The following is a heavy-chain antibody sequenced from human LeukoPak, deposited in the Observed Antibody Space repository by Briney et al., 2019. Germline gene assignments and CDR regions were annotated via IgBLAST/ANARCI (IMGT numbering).Heavy chain of an antibody. V-gene: IGHV4-59*08. CDR1: GGSLNDHY. CDR2: IYYIGAT. J-gene: IGHJ3*02. D-gene: IGHD3-22*01. CDR3: ARGPYSYDSSGAFDI. Sequence: PSETLSLTCSVSGGSLNDHYWSWIRQPPGKRLEWIGYIYYIGATNYNPSLESRVTISVDTSKNQFSLKLSSVTAADTAVYFCARGPYSYDSSGAFDIWGQGTMVTVSS.